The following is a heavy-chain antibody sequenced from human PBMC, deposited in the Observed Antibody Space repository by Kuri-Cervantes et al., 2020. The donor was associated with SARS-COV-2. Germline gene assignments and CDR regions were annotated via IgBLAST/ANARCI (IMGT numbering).Heavy chain of an antibody. CDR2: ISYDGSNK. CDR1: GFTFSFFG. Sequence: GESLKISCAASGFTFSFFGMHWVRQAPGKGLEWVAVISYDGSNKYYADSVKGRFTISRDNSKNTLYLQMNSLRAEDTAVYYCAREELLSDAFDIWGQGTMVTVSS. CDR3: AREELLSDAFDI. D-gene: IGHD2-15*01. V-gene: IGHV3-30*19. J-gene: IGHJ3*02.